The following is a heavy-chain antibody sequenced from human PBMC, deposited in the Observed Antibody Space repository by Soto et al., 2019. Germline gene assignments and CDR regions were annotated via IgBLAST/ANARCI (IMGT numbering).Heavy chain of an antibody. J-gene: IGHJ6*02. CDR3: ARWWGVVTVDPDYYYGMDV. CDR2: ISAYNGNT. V-gene: IGHV1-18*01. D-gene: IGHD2-21*02. Sequence: QVQLVQSGAEVKKPGASVKVSCKASGYTFTSYGISWVRQAPGQGLEWMGWISAYNGNTNYAQKLQGRVTMTTDTSTSTAYMELRSLRSDDTAVYYCARWWGVVTVDPDYYYGMDVWGQGTTVTVSS. CDR1: GYTFTSYG.